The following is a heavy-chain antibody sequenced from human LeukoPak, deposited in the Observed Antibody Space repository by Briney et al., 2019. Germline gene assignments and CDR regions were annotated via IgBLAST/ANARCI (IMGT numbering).Heavy chain of an antibody. Sequence: AASVKVSCKASGYTFTGYHIHWVRQAPGQGLEWMGWIYPNNGGTKYAQKFQDRVTMTRDTSITTAYMELSRLRSDDTAVDYCASVTWGDNFSTFTSWGEGPLVPVSS. CDR2: IYPNNGGT. D-gene: IGHD2-21*01. J-gene: IGHJ4*02. CDR1: GYTFTGYH. CDR3: ASVTWGDNFSTFTS. V-gene: IGHV1-2*02.